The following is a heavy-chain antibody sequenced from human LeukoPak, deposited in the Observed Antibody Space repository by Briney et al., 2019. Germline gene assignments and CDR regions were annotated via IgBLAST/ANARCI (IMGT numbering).Heavy chain of an antibody. CDR3: ARGLKPFDS. Sequence: PSETLSLTCTVSGDSISSHYWSWIRQPPGKGLEWLGYIYYSGSTNYNPSLKSRVTISVDTSKNHFSLKLTSVTAADTAVYYCARGLKPFDSWGQGTLVTVSS. J-gene: IGHJ4*02. CDR2: IYYSGST. CDR1: GDSISSHY. V-gene: IGHV4-59*11.